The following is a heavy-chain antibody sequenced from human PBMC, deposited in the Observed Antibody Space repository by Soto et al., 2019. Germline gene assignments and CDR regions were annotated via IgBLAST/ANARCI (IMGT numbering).Heavy chain of an antibody. CDR2: INHSGST. CDR3: ARERDCSSTSCYLTPFDI. CDR1: GGSFSGYY. D-gene: IGHD2-2*01. Sequence: SETLSLTCAVYGGSFSGYYWSWIRQPPGKGLEWIGEINHSGSTNYNPSLKSRVTISVDTFRNHFSLKLSSVTAADTAVYYCARERDCSSTSCYLTPFDIWGQGTMVTVSS. J-gene: IGHJ3*02. V-gene: IGHV4-34*01.